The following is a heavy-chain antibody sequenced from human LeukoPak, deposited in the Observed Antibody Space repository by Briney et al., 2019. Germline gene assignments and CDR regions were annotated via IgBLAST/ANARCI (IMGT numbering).Heavy chain of an antibody. CDR3: ARDPRNVGLAP. J-gene: IGHJ5*02. CDR2: NNGDGSTT. CDR1: GFSLSGYW. D-gene: IGHD2-15*01. Sequence: GGSLRLSCVASGFSLSGYWMYWVRQAPGKGLMYISRNNGDGSTTNYADVVKGRFTMSRDNVKNTLYLQMNSLRVEDTAVYYCARDPRNVGLAPWGQGILVTVSS. V-gene: IGHV3-74*01.